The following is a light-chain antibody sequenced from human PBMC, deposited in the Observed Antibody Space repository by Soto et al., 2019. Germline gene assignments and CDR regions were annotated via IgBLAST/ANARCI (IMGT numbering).Light chain of an antibody. CDR3: QQYERYPPS. CDR1: QNINTY. Sequence: DIPMTQSPSSLSASVGDRVTIGCRASQNINTYLAWFQQKPGKAPKSLIYAATNLQGEVPSRFSGTGSGTEFSLTISNLQPEDVATYYCQQYERYPPSFGGGTKLDI. V-gene: IGKV1-16*01. CDR2: AAT. J-gene: IGKJ4*01.